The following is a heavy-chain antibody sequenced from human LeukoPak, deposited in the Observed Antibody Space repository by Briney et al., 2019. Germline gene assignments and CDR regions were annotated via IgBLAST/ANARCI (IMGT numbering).Heavy chain of an antibody. CDR3: ARLGGSYYTY. V-gene: IGHV3-7*01. D-gene: IGHD1-26*01. CDR2: IKPDGGEK. J-gene: IGHJ4*02. Sequence: PGGSLRLSCVASGFAFSSYWMSWVRQAPGKGLEWVANIKPDGGEKYYVDSVKGRFTISRNNAKNSLFLQMNSLRVEDTAVYYCARLGGSYYTYWGQGTLITVSS. CDR1: GFAFSSYW.